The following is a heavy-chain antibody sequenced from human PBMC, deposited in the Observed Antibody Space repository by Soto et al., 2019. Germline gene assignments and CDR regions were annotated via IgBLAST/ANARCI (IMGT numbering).Heavy chain of an antibody. Sequence: PSETLSLTCTVSRGSIYTGGYYWTWIRQHPGKALEWIGYIYVSGSTYYNPSLKSRVAISIDTSKNQFSLKLNSVSAADTAVYYCARARSATYYNPSWFDPWGQGALVTVS. J-gene: IGHJ5*02. CDR2: IYVSGST. CDR1: RGSIYTGGYY. V-gene: IGHV4-31*03. CDR3: ARARSATYYNPSWFDP. D-gene: IGHD3-10*01.